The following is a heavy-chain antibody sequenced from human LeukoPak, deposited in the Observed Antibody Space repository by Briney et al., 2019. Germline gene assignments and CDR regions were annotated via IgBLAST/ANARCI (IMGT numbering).Heavy chain of an antibody. CDR2: IRYDGGNK. CDR1: GFPFSSYG. D-gene: IGHD5-18*01. J-gene: IGHJ4*02. Sequence: GGSLRLSCAASGFPFSSYGMHWVRQAPGKGLEWVAFIRYDGGNKYYADSVKGRFTISRDNSKNTLYLQMNSLRAEDTAVYYCAKDRIQLWSVLADWGQGTLVTVSS. CDR3: AKDRIQLWSVLAD. V-gene: IGHV3-30*02.